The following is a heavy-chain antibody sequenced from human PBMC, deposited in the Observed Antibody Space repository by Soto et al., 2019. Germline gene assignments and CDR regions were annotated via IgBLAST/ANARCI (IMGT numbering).Heavy chain of an antibody. V-gene: IGHV3-30*03. CDR2: ISYDGTNK. D-gene: IGHD3-10*01. Sequence: QVQLVESGGGVVQPGRSLRLSCAASGFPFTTCGMHWVREGPGKGLEWVAVISYDGTNKYYADSVKGRFTISRDNSKNTLYLQMNSPRPEDTALYYCVGGHYYFDYRGQGTLVTVSS. CDR1: GFPFTTCG. J-gene: IGHJ4*02. CDR3: VGGHYYFDY.